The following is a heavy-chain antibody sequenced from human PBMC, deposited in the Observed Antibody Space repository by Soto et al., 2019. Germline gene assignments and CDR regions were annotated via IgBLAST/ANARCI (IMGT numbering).Heavy chain of an antibody. V-gene: IGHV1-3*01. CDR2: INAGNGNT. Sequence: GASVKVSCKASGYTFTSYAMQWVRQAPGQRLEWMGWINAGNGNTKYSQKFQGRVTITRDTSASTAYMELSSLRSEDTAVYYCAREALGYYDFWSGPPLGMDVWGKGTTVTVSS. J-gene: IGHJ6*03. D-gene: IGHD3-3*01. CDR3: AREALGYYDFWSGPPLGMDV. CDR1: GYTFTSYA.